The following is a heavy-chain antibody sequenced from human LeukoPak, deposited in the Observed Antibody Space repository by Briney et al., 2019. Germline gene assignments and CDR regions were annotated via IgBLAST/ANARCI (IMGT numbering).Heavy chain of an antibody. V-gene: IGHV4-34*01. D-gene: IGHD4-11*01. CDR1: GGSFKTFY. Sequence: PSETLSLTCAVSGGSFKTFYWNWIRQPPGKGLEWIGQINSYGSANYYPTLKSPVAISLDTTKSQFSLKVTSVTAAHTAVYYCARDSPYSPHDSWGQGTLVTVSS. J-gene: IGHJ4*02. CDR3: ARDSPYSPHDS. CDR2: INSYGSA.